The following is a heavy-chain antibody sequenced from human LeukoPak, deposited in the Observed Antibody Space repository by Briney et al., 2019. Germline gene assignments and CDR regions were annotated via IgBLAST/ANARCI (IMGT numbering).Heavy chain of an antibody. J-gene: IGHJ6*03. CDR3: ARGYQLPSYYYYYMDV. CDR1: GGTFSSYT. Sequence: SVKVSCKASGGTFSSYTISWVRQAPGQGLEWMGRIIPILGIANYAQKFQGRVTITADKSTSTAYMELSSLRSEDTAVYYCARGYQLPSYYYYYMDVWGKGATVTVSS. D-gene: IGHD2-2*01. CDR2: IIPILGIA. V-gene: IGHV1-69*02.